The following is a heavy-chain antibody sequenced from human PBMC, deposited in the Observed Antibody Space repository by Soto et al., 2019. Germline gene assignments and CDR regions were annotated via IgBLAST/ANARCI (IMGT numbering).Heavy chain of an antibody. CDR1: GYTFTSYP. CDR2: IDAGNGNT. CDR3: AREGPGFDP. V-gene: IGHV1-3*01. Sequence: ASVKVSCKASGYTFTSYPTHWVRQAPGQRLEWMGWIDAGNGNTKYSQKFRGRVTFTTDTSASTAYMDLSSLRSEDTAVYYCAREGPGFDPWGQGTLVTVSS. J-gene: IGHJ5*02.